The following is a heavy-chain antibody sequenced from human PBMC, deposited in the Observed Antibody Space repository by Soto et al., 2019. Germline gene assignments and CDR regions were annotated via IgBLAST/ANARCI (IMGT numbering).Heavy chain of an antibody. CDR2: INPSDGST. J-gene: IGHJ6*02. CDR3: ARAFYSGSYPHYFYYFGMDV. Sequence: ASVKVSCKASGNTFTSYHTHWLRQAPGQGLEWLGKINPSDGSTDFAQKFQGRVTMTRDTSTSTLYLQLSSLASEDTAVYYCARAFYSGSYPHYFYYFGMDVWGQGTTVTVSS. V-gene: IGHV1-46*01. CDR1: GNTFTSYH. D-gene: IGHD1-26*01.